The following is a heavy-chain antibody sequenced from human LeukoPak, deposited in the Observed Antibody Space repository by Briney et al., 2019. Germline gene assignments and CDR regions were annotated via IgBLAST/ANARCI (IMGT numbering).Heavy chain of an antibody. CDR2: ISSTGSTI. CDR3: ARGLGILGASAFDI. Sequence: GGSLRLSCAASGFTFSSYSMNWVRQAPGKGLEWVSYISSTGSTIYYADSVNGRFTISRDNAKNSLYLQMNSLRAEDTAVYYCARGLGILGASAFDIWGQGTMVTVSS. CDR1: GFTFSSYS. D-gene: IGHD7-27*01. V-gene: IGHV3-48*01. J-gene: IGHJ3*02.